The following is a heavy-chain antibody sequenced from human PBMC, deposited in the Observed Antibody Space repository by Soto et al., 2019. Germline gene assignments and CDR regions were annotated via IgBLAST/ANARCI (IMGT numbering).Heavy chain of an antibody. J-gene: IGHJ6*02. CDR2: ISGYNGDT. V-gene: IGHV1-18*01. Sequence: ASVKVSCKASGGTFSSYAISWVRQAPAQGLECMGWISGYNGDTNYAQKFQGRVTMTTDTSTSTAYMELRSLRSDDTAVYYCARDRRERRTALYNDLEVWGQGNTVTASS. CDR1: GGTFSSYA. D-gene: IGHD1-26*01. CDR3: ARDRRERRTALYNDLEV.